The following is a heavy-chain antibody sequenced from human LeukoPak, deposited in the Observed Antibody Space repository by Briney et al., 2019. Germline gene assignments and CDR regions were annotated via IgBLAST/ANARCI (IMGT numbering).Heavy chain of an antibody. CDR2: IYYSGST. Sequence: NPSETLSLTCTVSGGSISSGGYYWSWIRQHPGKGLEWIGYIYYSGSTYYNPSLKSRVTISVDTSKNQFSLKLSSVTAADTAVYYCARFRGYSYDFDYWGQGTLVTVSS. D-gene: IGHD5-18*01. J-gene: IGHJ4*02. V-gene: IGHV4-31*03. CDR1: GGSISSGGYY. CDR3: ARFRGYSYDFDY.